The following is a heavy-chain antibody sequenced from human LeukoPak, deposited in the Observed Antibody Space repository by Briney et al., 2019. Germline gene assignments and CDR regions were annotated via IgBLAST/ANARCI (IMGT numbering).Heavy chain of an antibody. CDR1: GVSISSYY. V-gene: IGHV4-4*07. D-gene: IGHD6-13*01. CDR2: IYNSGST. CDR3: AGDGAAAAGTFDY. J-gene: IGHJ4*02. Sequence: SETLSLTCAVSGVSISSYYWSWIRQPAGKGLEWVGRIYNSGSTNYNPSLKRRVMMSVDTSKNQFSLKLSSVTAADTAVYYCAGDGAAAAGTFDYWGQGTLVTVSS.